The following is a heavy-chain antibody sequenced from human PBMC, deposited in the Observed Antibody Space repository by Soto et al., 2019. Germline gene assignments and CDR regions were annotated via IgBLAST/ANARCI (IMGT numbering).Heavy chain of an antibody. Sequence: GGSLRLSCAASGFTFSSYGMHWVRQAPGKGLEWVVVIWYDGSNKYYADSVKGRFTISRDNSKNTLYLQMNSLRAEDTAVYYCARERHIVVVTATPYYYYYGMDVWGQGTTVTVSS. J-gene: IGHJ6*02. V-gene: IGHV3-33*01. CDR1: GFTFSSYG. CDR2: IWYDGSNK. CDR3: ARERHIVVVTATPYYYYYGMDV. D-gene: IGHD2-21*02.